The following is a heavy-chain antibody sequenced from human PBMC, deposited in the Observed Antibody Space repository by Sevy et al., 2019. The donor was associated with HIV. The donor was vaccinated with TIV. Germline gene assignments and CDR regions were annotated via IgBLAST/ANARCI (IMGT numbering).Heavy chain of an antibody. V-gene: IGHV3-49*04. CDR3: TRVEGAADWGMDV. D-gene: IGHD1-26*01. Sequence: GGSLRLSCRASGFTFDDYTMSWVRQAPGKGLEWVAFIRRKVYGGTTEYAAAVKGRFTISRDESKSIAYLQMNSLKTEDTAVYYCTRVEGAADWGMDVWGQGTTVTVSS. CDR2: IRRKVYGGTT. CDR1: GFTFDDYT. J-gene: IGHJ6*02.